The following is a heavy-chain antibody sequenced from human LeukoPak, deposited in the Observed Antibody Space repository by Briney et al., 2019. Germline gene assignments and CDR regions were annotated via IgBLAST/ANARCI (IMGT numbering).Heavy chain of an antibody. D-gene: IGHD5-18*01. J-gene: IGHJ5*02. CDR3: ARDLEADTAMAHP. Sequence: ASVKVSCKASGYTFTSYYMHWVRQAPGQGLEWMGIINSSGGSTSYAQKFQGRVTMTRDMSTSTVYMELSSLRSEDTAVYYCARDLEADTAMAHPWGQGTLVTVSS. CDR2: INSSGGST. CDR1: GYTFTSYY. V-gene: IGHV1-46*01.